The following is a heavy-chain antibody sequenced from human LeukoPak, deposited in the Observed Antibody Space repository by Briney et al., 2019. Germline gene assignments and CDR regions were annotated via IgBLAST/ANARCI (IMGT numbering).Heavy chain of an antibody. CDR2: INWNGGST. Sequence: GGSLRLSCAASGFTFDDYGMSWVRQAPGKGLEWVSGINWNGGSTGYADSVKGRFTISRDNAKDSLYPQMNSLRAEDTALYYCARGEGYSSSWYNYWGQGTLVTVSS. D-gene: IGHD6-13*01. J-gene: IGHJ4*02. V-gene: IGHV3-20*04. CDR3: ARGEGYSSSWYNY. CDR1: GFTFDDYG.